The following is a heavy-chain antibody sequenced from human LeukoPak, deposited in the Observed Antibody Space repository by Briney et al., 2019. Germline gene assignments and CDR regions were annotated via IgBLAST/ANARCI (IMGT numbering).Heavy chain of an antibody. J-gene: IGHJ6*02. V-gene: IGHV1-24*01. CDR1: GYTLTELS. CDR3: ARDTQQLVLYYYGMDV. Sequence: ASVKVSCKVSGYTLTELSMHWVRQAPGKGLEWMGGFDPEDGETIYAQKFQGRVTMTEDTSTDTAYMELRSLRSDDTAVYYCARDTQQLVLYYYGMDVWGQGTTVTVSS. D-gene: IGHD6-13*01. CDR2: FDPEDGET.